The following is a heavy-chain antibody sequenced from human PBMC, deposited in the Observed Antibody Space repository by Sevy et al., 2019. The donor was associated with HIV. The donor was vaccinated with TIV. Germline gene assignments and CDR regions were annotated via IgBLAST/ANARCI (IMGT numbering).Heavy chain of an antibody. CDR2: IACDGSNK. CDR1: GFVFSSYA. V-gene: IGHV3-30*04. CDR3: ARPRFLEWLSSAAFDI. D-gene: IGHD3-3*01. Sequence: GGSLRLSCTASGFVFSSYAMHWVRQAPGKGLEWVAFIACDGSNKNYADSVKGRFTLSRDNSKNTLYLQMNSLGAEDTAVYYCARPRFLEWLSSAAFDIWGQGTMVTVSS. J-gene: IGHJ3*02.